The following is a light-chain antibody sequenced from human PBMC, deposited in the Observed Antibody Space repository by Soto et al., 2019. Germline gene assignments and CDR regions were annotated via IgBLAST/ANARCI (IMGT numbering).Light chain of an antibody. CDR1: SSDVGGYNY. CDR2: EVS. J-gene: IGLJ1*01. CDR3: SSYAGSNNRV. Sequence: QSALTQPPSASGSPGQSVTISCTGTSSDVGGYNYVYWYQQHPGKAPKLMIYEVSKRPSGVPDRFSGSKSGNTASLTVSGLQAEDEADYYCSSYAGSNNRVFGTGTKLTVL. V-gene: IGLV2-8*01.